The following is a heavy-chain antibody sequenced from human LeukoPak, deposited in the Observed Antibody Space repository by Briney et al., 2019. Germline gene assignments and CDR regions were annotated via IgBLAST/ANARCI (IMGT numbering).Heavy chain of an antibody. D-gene: IGHD6-19*01. V-gene: IGHV1-18*01. J-gene: IGHJ6*02. Sequence: ASVKVSCKASGYTFTSYGISWVRQAPGQGLEWMGWISAYNGNTNYAQKLQGRVTMTTDTSTSTAYMELRSLRSDDTAVYYCARDPYSSGWYARNYYYYGMDDWGQGTTVTVSS. CDR1: GYTFTSYG. CDR2: ISAYNGNT. CDR3: ARDPYSSGWYARNYYYYGMDD.